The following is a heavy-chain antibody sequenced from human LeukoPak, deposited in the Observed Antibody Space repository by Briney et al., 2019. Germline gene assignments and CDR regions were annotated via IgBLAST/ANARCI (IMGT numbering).Heavy chain of an antibody. CDR1: GYSFSSHD. CDR3: VRASLRRGLVGYYFDS. D-gene: IGHD3-16*02. V-gene: IGHV1-8*01. Sequence: ASVKVSCKASGYSFSSHDINWVRQAPGQGLEWMGWMNPKSGNTDHAQKFQGRVTMSRNTSISVAYLELSSLRSEDTAVYFCVRASLRRGLVGYYFDSWGQGTPVTVFS. CDR2: MNPKSGNT. J-gene: IGHJ4*02.